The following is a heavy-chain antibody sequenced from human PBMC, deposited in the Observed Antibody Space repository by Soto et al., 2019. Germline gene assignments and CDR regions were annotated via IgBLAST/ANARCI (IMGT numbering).Heavy chain of an antibody. V-gene: IGHV4-39*01. D-gene: IGHD4-17*01. Sequence: QLQLQESGPGLVKPSETLSLTCTVSGGSISSSSHYWGWIRQPPGKGLEWIGSIGYSGSTYYSPFFKSRVTISVDTSKYQFSLKLSSVTAADTAVFYCARTLQRHGEHLFDHWGQGTLVTVSS. CDR1: GGSISSSSHY. CDR2: IGYSGST. CDR3: ARTLQRHGEHLFDH. J-gene: IGHJ4*02.